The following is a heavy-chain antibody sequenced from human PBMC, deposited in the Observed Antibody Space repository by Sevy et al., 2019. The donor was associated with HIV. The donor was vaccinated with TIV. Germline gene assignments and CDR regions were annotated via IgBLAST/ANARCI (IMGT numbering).Heavy chain of an antibody. V-gene: IGHV4-59*01. CDR2: IYYSGST. CDR1: GGSMNIYY. D-gene: IGHD1-20*01. Sequence: SETLSLTCSVSGGSMNIYYWSWIRQPPGKGLEWIGFIYYSGSTNYNPSLKRRVTISVDTSKNQFSLKLSSVTAADTAVYYCARVGFNWNDVDYWGQGTLVTVSS. J-gene: IGHJ4*02. CDR3: ARVGFNWNDVDY.